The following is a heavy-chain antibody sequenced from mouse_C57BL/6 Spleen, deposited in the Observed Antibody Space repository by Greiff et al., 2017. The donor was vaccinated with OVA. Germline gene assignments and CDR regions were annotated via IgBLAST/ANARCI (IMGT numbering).Heavy chain of an antibody. Sequence: DVKLVESGGGLVKPGGSLKLSCAASGFTFSSYAMSWVRQTPEKRLEWVATISDGGSYTYYPDNVKGRFTISRDNAKNNLYLQMSHLKSEDTAMYYCARDQGYGSSYEDWYFDVWGTGTTVTVSS. J-gene: IGHJ1*03. V-gene: IGHV5-4*01. CDR2: ISDGGSYT. CDR3: ARDQGYGSSYEDWYFDV. D-gene: IGHD1-1*01. CDR1: GFTFSSYA.